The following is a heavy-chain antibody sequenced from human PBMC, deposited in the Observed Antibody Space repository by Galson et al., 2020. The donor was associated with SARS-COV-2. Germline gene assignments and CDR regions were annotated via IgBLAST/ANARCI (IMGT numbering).Heavy chain of an antibody. CDR3: ARFHYNLTNFEF. V-gene: IGHV4-34*01. Sequence: SETLSLTCAVYGGSFSGYYWSWIRQPPGKGLEWIGEINHSGNSSYNPSLESRVTISVDTSKNQFSLRLSSVTAADTAAYYCARFHYNLTNFEFGGQGTLRTVSS. CDR1: GGSFSGYY. D-gene: IGHD1-1*01. CDR2: INHSGNS. J-gene: IGHJ4*02.